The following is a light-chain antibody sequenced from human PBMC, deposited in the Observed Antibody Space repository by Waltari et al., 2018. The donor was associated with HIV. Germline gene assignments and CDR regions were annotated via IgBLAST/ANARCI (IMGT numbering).Light chain of an antibody. CDR3: CSYAGTYTWM. CDR1: SSDVGGYNH. J-gene: IGLJ3*02. V-gene: IGLV2-11*01. Sequence: QSALTQPRSVSGSPGQSVTISCTGTSSDVGGYNHVSWYQQYPGKAPKLMIYDVSQRPSCVPDRFSGSKSGNTASLTISGLQAEDEADYYCCSYAGTYTWMFGGGTKLTVL. CDR2: DVS.